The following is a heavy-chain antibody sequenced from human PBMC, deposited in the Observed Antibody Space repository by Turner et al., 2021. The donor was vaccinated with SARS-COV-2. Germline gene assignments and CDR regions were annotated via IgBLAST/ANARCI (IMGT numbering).Heavy chain of an antibody. CDR1: GFTFSSYS. V-gene: IGHV3-21*01. J-gene: IGHJ5*02. D-gene: IGHD2-2*01. Sequence: EVQLVKSGGGLVKPGGSLRLSSAASGFTFSSYSMNRGRQAPGKGLDMVSSISSGSSYKYYAASVKGRSTISRDNAKNSLYPKMNSLRAEDTAVYDCARDCSIPSCEAWGQGTLVTVSS. CDR2: ISSGSSYK. CDR3: ARDCSIPSCEA.